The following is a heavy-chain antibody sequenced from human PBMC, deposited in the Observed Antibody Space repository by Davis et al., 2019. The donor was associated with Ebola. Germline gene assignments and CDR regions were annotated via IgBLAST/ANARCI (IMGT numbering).Heavy chain of an antibody. CDR1: ESTFNGHG. CDR2: IPYEETNQ. D-gene: IGHD3-10*02. Sequence: GESLKISCAASESTFNGHGMHWVRQAPGKGLEWVATIPYEETNQQYADSVKGRFTISRDNAKNTLYLQMTTLRAEDTAVYYCARDSGIFGDYYFDSWGQGTLVTVSS. V-gene: IGHV3-30*03. J-gene: IGHJ4*02. CDR3: ARDSGIFGDYYFDS.